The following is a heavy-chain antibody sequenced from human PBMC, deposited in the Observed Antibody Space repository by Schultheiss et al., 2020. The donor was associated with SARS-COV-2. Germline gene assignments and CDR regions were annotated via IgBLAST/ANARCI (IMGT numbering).Heavy chain of an antibody. Sequence: SETLSLTCTVSGGSISSGGYYWSWIRQHPGKGLEWIGYIYYSGSTIYNPSLKSRVTISVDTSKNQFSLKLSSVTAADTAVYYCARDAPFDSSGWSYAFDIWGQGTMVTVSS. D-gene: IGHD6-19*01. J-gene: IGHJ3*02. CDR1: GGSISSGGYY. V-gene: IGHV4-31*03. CDR3: ARDAPFDSSGWSYAFDI. CDR2: IYYSGST.